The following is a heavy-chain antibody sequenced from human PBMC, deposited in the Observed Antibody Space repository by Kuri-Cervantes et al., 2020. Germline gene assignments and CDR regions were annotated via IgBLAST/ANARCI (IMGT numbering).Heavy chain of an antibody. Sequence: ASVKVSCKASGYTFTSYDINWVRQATGQGLEWMGWMNPNSGNTGYAQKFQGRVTMTRNTSISTAYMELSSLRSEDTAVYYCARAPPRYYGSGSWFGWFDPWGQGTLVTVSS. CDR1: GYTFTSYD. D-gene: IGHD3-10*01. CDR3: ARAPPRYYGSGSWFGWFDP. V-gene: IGHV1-8*01. J-gene: IGHJ5*02. CDR2: MNPNSGNT.